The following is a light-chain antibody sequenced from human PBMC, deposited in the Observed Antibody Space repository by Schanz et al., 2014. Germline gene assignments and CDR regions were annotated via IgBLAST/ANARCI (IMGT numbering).Light chain of an antibody. CDR3: QQYGTFTIT. CDR1: QSISSN. Sequence: EIVMTQSPGTLSVSPGERATLSCSAGQSISSNLAWYQHKTGQAPRLLIYGASTRATGIPGRFSGSGSGTEFTLTISSLQSEDFAVYYCQQYGTFTITFGQGTRLDIK. CDR2: GAS. V-gene: IGKV3-15*01. J-gene: IGKJ5*01.